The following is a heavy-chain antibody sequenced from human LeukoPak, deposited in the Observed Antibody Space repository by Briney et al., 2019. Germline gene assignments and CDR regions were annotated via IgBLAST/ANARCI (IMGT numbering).Heavy chain of an antibody. CDR3: ARGGGFDP. CDR1: GGSISRYY. Sequence: SETLSLTCTVSGGSISRYYWSWLRQPPGKGLEWIGYKDYSGSTNYNRSLKSRVTISVDTSKNQFSLKLSSVTAADTAVYYCARGGGFDPWGQGTLVTVSS. D-gene: IGHD3-10*01. CDR2: KDYSGST. V-gene: IGHV4-59*12. J-gene: IGHJ5*02.